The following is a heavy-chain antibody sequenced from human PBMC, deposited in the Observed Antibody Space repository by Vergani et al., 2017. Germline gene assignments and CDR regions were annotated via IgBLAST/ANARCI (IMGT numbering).Heavy chain of an antibody. Sequence: QVTLRESGPALVKPTQTLTLTCTFSGFSLSTSGMCVSWIRQPPGKALEWLARIDWDYDKYYSTSLKTQLTISKDTSKNPVVLTMTNMDPVDTATYYCARIGWSGTTRGMDVWGQGTTVTVSS. J-gene: IGHJ6*02. CDR3: ARIGWSGTTRGMDV. D-gene: IGHD3-3*01. CDR1: GFSLSTSGMC. CDR2: IDWDYDK. V-gene: IGHV2-70*15.